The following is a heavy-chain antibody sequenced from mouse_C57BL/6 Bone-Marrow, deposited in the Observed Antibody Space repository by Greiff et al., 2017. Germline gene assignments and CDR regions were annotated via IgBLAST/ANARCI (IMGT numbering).Heavy chain of an antibody. Sequence: VQLQQSGAELVMPGASVKLSCKASGYTFTSYWMHWVKQRPGQGLEWIGEIDPSDSYTNYNQKFKGKSTLTVDKSSSTAYMQLSSLTSEDSAVYYFARCDYDWGCYAMDYWGQGTSVTVSS. CDR3: ARCDYDWGCYAMDY. CDR2: IDPSDSYT. V-gene: IGHV1-69*01. J-gene: IGHJ4*01. CDR1: GYTFTSYW. D-gene: IGHD2-4*01.